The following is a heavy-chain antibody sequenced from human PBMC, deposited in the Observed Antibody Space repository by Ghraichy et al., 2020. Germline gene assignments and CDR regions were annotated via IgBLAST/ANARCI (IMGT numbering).Heavy chain of an antibody. D-gene: IGHD2-21*02. CDR2: ISYDGSNK. Sequence: GGSLRLSCAASGFTFSSYGMHWVRQAPGKGLEWVAVISYDGSNKYYADSVKGRFTISRDNSKNTLYLQMNSLRAEDTAVYYCAKVGIVVVTAILYFDYWGQGTLVTVSS. V-gene: IGHV3-30*18. CDR3: AKVGIVVVTAILYFDY. J-gene: IGHJ4*02. CDR1: GFTFSSYG.